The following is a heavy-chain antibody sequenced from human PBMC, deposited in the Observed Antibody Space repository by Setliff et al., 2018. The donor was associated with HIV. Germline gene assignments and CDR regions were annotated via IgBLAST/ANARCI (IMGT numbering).Heavy chain of an antibody. D-gene: IGHD4-17*01. CDR1: GFIFGDYH. V-gene: IGHV3-11*05. Sequence: PGGSLRLSCAASGFIFGDYHMNWIRQTPEKGLQWVSDISSDGSSTSYADSVKGRFTISRDNYENTLYLQMNSLRAEDTAVYYCAKDWGPTVTTKGGWWDYWGQGTLVTVSS. CDR3: AKDWGPTVTTKGGWWDY. CDR2: ISSDGSST. J-gene: IGHJ4*02.